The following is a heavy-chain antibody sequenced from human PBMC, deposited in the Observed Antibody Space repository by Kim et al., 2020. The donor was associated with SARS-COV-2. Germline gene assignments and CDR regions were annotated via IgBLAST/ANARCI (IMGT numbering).Heavy chain of an antibody. D-gene: IGHD3-10*01. V-gene: IGHV3-7*03. J-gene: IGHJ4*02. Sequence: VDSGKGRFTISRDNAKNSLYLQMNSLRAEDTAVYYCAELAYYGSGSYYRYWGQGTLVTVSS. CDR3: AELAYYGSGSYYRY.